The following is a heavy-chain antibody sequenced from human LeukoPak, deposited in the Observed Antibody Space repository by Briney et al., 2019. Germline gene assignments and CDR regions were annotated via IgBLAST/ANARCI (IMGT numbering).Heavy chain of an antibody. CDR3: ARARIAAAGTGAFDV. V-gene: IGHV3-23*01. D-gene: IGHD6-13*01. J-gene: IGHJ3*01. CDR2: FSATDGSA. Sequence: KPGGSLRLSCSASGFSFSNYAMTWVRQAPGKGLEWVSAFSATDGSAQYAESVKGRFTISRDNSKNSLYLQLNSLWDDDTAVYYCARARIAAAGTGAFDVWGQGTMVTVSS. CDR1: GFSFSNYA.